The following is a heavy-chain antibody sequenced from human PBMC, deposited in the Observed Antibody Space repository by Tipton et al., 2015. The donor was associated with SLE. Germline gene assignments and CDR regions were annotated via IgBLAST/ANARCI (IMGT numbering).Heavy chain of an antibody. D-gene: IGHD1-26*01. J-gene: IGHJ5*01. CDR2: ITWGSGTI. CDR3: AKSVSSGIVGARLDS. CDR1: GFTFDDYS. Sequence: SLRLSCAASGFTFDDYSMHWVRQAPGKGLEWVSGITWGSGTIDYADSVKGRFTISRDNAKNALYLQMNSLRPEDMALYYCAKSVSSGIVGARLDSWGQGTLVAVSS. V-gene: IGHV3-9*03.